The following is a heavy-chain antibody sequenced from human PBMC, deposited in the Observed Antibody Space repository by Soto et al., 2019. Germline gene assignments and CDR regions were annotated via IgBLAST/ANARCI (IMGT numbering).Heavy chain of an antibody. CDR1: GGTFSSYA. D-gene: IGHD2-21*01. V-gene: IGHV1-69*12. CDR3: ARDVIPTATIYRDYYYYYGMDV. Sequence: QVQLVQSGAEVKKPGSSVKVSCKASGGTFSSYAISWVRQAPGQGLEWMGGIIPIFGTANYAQKFQGRVTITADESTSTAYMELSSLRSEDTAVYYCARDVIPTATIYRDYYYYYGMDVWGQGTTVTVSS. J-gene: IGHJ6*02. CDR2: IIPIFGTA.